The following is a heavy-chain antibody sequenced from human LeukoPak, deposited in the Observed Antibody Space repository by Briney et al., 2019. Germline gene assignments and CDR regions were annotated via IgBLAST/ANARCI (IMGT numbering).Heavy chain of an antibody. CDR1: GGSVTSGTYH. CDR3: ARDHYYDGRGRFDP. J-gene: IGHJ5*02. V-gene: IGHV4-39*07. CDR2: VYFDGST. Sequence: PSETLSLTCSVSGGSVTSGTYHWAWIRQPPGKGLEWIGSVYFDGSTHYNPSLQSRVTVSVDTSKNQSSLRLSSVTAADTAHYFCARDHYYDGRGRFDPWGQGTLVTVSS. D-gene: IGHD3-16*01.